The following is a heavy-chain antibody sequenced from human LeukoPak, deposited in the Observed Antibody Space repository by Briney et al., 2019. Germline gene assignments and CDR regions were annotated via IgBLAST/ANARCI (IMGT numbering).Heavy chain of an antibody. CDR3: ARGNRHYYDSSGYYYGALFDY. D-gene: IGHD3-22*01. Sequence: SQTLSLTCTVSGGSISSGGSYWSWIRQHPGKGLEWIGYIYYRGSTYYNPSLKSRVTISVDTSKNQFSLKLSSVTAADTAVYYCARGNRHYYDSSGYYYGALFDYWGQGTLVTVSS. V-gene: IGHV4-31*03. J-gene: IGHJ4*02. CDR2: IYYRGST. CDR1: GGSISSGGSY.